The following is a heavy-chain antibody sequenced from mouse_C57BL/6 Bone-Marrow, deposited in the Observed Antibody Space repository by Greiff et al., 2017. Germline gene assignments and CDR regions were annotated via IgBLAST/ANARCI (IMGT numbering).Heavy chain of an antibody. CDR1: GYTFTDYE. CDR3: TRGYYGNYAFAY. CDR2: IDPETGGT. V-gene: IGHV1-15*01. D-gene: IGHD2-1*01. Sequence: VQLQQSGAELVRPGASVTLSCKASGYTFTDYEMHWVKQTPVHGLEWIGAIDPETGGTAYNQKFKGKAILTADKSSSTAYMELRSLTSEDSAVYYCTRGYYGNYAFAYWGQGTLVTVSA. J-gene: IGHJ3*01.